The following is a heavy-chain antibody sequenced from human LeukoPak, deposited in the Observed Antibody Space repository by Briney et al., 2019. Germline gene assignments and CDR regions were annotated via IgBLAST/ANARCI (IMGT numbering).Heavy chain of an antibody. CDR1: GFTFTISA. CDR2: IVVGSGNT. J-gene: IGHJ6*02. D-gene: IGHD2-15*01. CDR3: AAAGVVAATPDGMDV. V-gene: IGHV1-58*02. Sequence: SVTLSFTSTGFTFTISAKQWVRQRRGQRLEWIGWIVVGSGNTNYAQKFQERVTITRDMSTSTAYMELSSLRSADTAVYYCAAAGVVAATPDGMDVWGQGTTVTVSS.